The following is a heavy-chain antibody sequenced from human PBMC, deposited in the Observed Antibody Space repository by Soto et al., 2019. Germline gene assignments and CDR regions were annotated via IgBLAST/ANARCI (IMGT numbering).Heavy chain of an antibody. CDR3: ARDERELPYYYYYGMDV. CDR2: IKQDGSEK. CDR1: GFTFSSYW. J-gene: IGHJ6*02. Sequence: EVQLVESGGGLVQPGGSLRLSCAASGFTFSSYWMSWVRQAPGKGLERVANIKQDGSEKYYVDSVKGRFTISRDNAKNSLYLQMNSLRAEDTAVYYCARDERELPYYYYYGMDVWGQGTTVTVSS. V-gene: IGHV3-7*01. D-gene: IGHD1-26*01.